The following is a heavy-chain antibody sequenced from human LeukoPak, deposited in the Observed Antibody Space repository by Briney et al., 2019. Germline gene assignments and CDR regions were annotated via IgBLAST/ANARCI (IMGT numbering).Heavy chain of an antibody. CDR3: TREQEDCTGTTCYRAFDV. V-gene: IGHV3-74*01. CDR2: VHSDGSIT. D-gene: IGHD2-2*01. CDR1: GFTFGNYW. Sequence: GGSLRLSCAASGFTFGNYWINWVRQAPGKGLVWVSRVHSDGSITDYADSVKGRFSISRDSAKNTLYLQMSSLRSEDTAVYYCTREQEDCTGTTCYRAFDVWGQGTMVTVS. J-gene: IGHJ3*01.